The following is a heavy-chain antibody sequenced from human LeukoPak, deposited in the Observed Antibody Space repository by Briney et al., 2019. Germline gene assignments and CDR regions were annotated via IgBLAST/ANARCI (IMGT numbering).Heavy chain of an antibody. Sequence: ASETLSLTCAVYGGSFSGYYWSWIRQPPGKGLEWIGEINHSGSTNYNPSLKSRVTISVDTSKNQFSLKLSSVTAADTAVYYCARDLAAASGAFDIWGQGTMVTVSS. J-gene: IGHJ3*02. V-gene: IGHV4-34*01. CDR1: GGSFSGYY. CDR2: INHSGST. CDR3: ARDLAAASGAFDI. D-gene: IGHD6-13*01.